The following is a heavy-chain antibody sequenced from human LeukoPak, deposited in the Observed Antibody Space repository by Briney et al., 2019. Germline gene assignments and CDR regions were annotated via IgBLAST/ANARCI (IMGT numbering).Heavy chain of an antibody. CDR3: AREGSGYYIVY. CDR1: GFTFSSYW. CDR2: IKQDGSEK. Sequence: PGDSLRLSCAASGFTFSSYWMSWVRQAPGKGLEWVANIKQDGSEKYYVDSVKGRFTISRDSAKNSLYLQMDSLRAEDTAVYYCAREGSGYYIVYWGQGTLVTVSS. D-gene: IGHD3-22*01. V-gene: IGHV3-7*01. J-gene: IGHJ4*02.